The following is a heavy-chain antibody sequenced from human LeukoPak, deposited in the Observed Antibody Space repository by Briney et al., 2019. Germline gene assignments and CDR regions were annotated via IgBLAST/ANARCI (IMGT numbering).Heavy chain of an antibody. V-gene: IGHV3-30*18. CDR2: ISYDGSNK. J-gene: IGHJ4*02. Sequence: GGSLRLSCAASGFTFSSYGMLWVRQAPGKGLEWVAGISYDGSNKYYVDSVKGRFTISRDNSKNTLYLQMNSLRPEDTAVYYCAKGDSTVPATRRYDYWGQGTLVTVSS. CDR3: AKGDSTVPATRRYDY. D-gene: IGHD2-15*01. CDR1: GFTFSSYG.